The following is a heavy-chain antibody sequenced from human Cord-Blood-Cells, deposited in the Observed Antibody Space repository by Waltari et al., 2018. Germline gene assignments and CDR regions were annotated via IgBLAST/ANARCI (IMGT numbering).Heavy chain of an antibody. Sequence: QVQLVESGGGVVQPGESLTLSCAASGFTFSPSGLPWVRQAPGKGLEWVAYIRSDGSNINYADSVKGRFTISRDNSKNTLYLQMNSLRAEDTAVYYCATYSASRGFNYWGQGTLVTVSS. CDR2: IRSDGSNI. V-gene: IGHV3-30*02. J-gene: IGHJ4*02. CDR1: GFTFSPSG. CDR3: ATYSASRGFNY. D-gene: IGHD6-13*01.